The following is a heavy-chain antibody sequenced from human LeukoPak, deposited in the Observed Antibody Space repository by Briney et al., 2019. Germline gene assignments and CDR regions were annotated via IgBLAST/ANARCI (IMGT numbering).Heavy chain of an antibody. J-gene: IGHJ4*02. CDR1: GGSISSYY. CDR2: IYYSGST. V-gene: IGHV4-59*01. Sequence: PSETLSLTCTVSGGSISSYYWSWIRQPPGKGLEWIGYIYYSGSTNYNPSLKSRVTISVDTSKNQFSLKLSSVTAADTAVYYCARGATELLWFGELYYFDYWGQGTLVTVSS. CDR3: ARGATELLWFGELYYFDY. D-gene: IGHD3-10*01.